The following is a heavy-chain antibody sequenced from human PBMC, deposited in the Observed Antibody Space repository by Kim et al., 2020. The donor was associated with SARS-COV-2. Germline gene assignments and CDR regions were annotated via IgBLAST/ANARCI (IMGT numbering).Heavy chain of an antibody. V-gene: IGHV3-64D*09. CDR3: VKASHGSGTWLRLFYMDY. CDR2: ISSNGGST. Sequence: GGSLRLSCSASGFTFSSYAMHWVRQAPGKGLEYVSAISSNGGSTYYADSVKGRFTISRDNSKNTLYLQMSSLRAEDTAVYYCVKASHGSGTWLRLFYMDYWGQGTLVTVSS. CDR1: GFTFSSYA. J-gene: IGHJ4*02. D-gene: IGHD3-10*01.